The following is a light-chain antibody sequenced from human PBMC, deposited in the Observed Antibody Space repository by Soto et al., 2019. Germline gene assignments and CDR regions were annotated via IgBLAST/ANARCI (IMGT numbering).Light chain of an antibody. Sequence: QLVLTQPSSLSASPGASASLTCTLRSGINVGTYRIYWYQQKPGSPPQYLLRYKSDSDKQQGSGVPSRFSGSKDASANAGILLISGLQSEDEADYYCMIWHSSASQVVFGGGTKLTVL. CDR3: MIWHSSASQVV. J-gene: IGLJ2*01. CDR2: YKSDSDK. V-gene: IGLV5-45*03. CDR1: SGINVGTYR.